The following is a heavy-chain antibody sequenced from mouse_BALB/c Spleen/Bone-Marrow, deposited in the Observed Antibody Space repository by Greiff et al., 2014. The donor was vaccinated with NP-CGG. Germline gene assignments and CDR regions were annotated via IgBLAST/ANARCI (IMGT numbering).Heavy chain of an antibody. D-gene: IGHD1-2*01. CDR2: IWADGST. CDR3: ARITTATGAMDY. Sequence: QGQLKESGPGLVAPSQSLSITCTVSGFSLTNYGVHWVRQPPGKGLEWLGVIWADGSTNYNSALMSRLSISKDNSKSQVFFKMNSLQTDDTAMYYCARITTATGAMDYWGQGTSVTVSS. CDR1: GFSLTNYG. J-gene: IGHJ4*01. V-gene: IGHV2-9*02.